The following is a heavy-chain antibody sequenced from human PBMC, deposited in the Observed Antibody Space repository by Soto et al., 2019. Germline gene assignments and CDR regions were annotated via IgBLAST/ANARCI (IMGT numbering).Heavy chain of an antibody. CDR1: GFSLRISGVS. CDR3: AHRRADNSRLWNSGAFDV. V-gene: IGHV2-5*02. J-gene: IGHJ3*01. Sequence: SGPTLVNPTQNLTLTFTCSGFSLRISGVSVGWIRQPPGNALEWLGFIYWDDDKYYSPSLKGRLTITKDTSQNLVFLTMSNMDPVDTATYYCAHRRADNSRLWNSGAFDVWGQGAMVT. D-gene: IGHD3-22*01. CDR2: IYWDDDK.